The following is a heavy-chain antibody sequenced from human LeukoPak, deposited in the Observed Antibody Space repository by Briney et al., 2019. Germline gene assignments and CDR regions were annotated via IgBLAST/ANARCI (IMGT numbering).Heavy chain of an antibody. V-gene: IGHV3-23*01. CDR1: GFTFDTYG. J-gene: IGHJ3*02. CDR2: IGAKGLGT. CDR3: AKDFNIVDAFDM. D-gene: IGHD1-26*01. Sequence: RGGSLRLSCVGSGFTFDTYGMSWVRQAPGQGLEWVSGIGAKGLGTSYAASVKGRFTISRDNSKKTLSLHMDSLRAEDTAIYYCAKDFNIVDAFDMWGLGSTVIVSS.